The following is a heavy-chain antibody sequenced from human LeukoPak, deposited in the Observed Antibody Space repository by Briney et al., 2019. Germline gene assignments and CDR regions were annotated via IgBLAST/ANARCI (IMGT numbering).Heavy chain of an antibody. CDR3: AREPSGTYWLDY. V-gene: IGHV3-30*02. D-gene: IGHD1-26*01. CDR2: IRYDGSNK. J-gene: IGHJ4*02. Sequence: PGGSLRLSCAASGFIFSNYAMHWVRQAPGKGLEWVTFIRYDGSNKYYADSVKGRFTISRDNSKNTLYLQMNSLRAEDTAVYYCAREPSGTYWLDYWGQGTLVTVSS. CDR1: GFIFSNYA.